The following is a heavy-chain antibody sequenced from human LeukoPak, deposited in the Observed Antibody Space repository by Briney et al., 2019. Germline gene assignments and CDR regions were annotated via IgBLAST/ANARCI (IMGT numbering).Heavy chain of an antibody. D-gene: IGHD3-22*01. J-gene: IGHJ4*02. V-gene: IGHV3-74*01. CDR3: ARAGTYYYDSSGYSAARQQYYFDY. Sequence: GGSLRLSCAASGFTFSSYWMHWVRQAPGKGLVWVSRINSDGSSTSYADSVKGRFTISRDNSKNTLYLQMNILRAEDTAVYYCARAGTYYYDSSGYSAARQQYYFDYWGQGTLVTVSS. CDR2: INSDGSST. CDR1: GFTFSSYW.